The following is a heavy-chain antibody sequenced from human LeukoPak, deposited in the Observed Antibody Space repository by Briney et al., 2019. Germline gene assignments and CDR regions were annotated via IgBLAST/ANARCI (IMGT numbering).Heavy chain of an antibody. D-gene: IGHD3-22*01. Sequence: GESLKISCKGSGYSFTSYWIGWARQMPGKGLEWMGIIYPGDSDTRYSPSFQGQVTISADKSISTAYLQWSSLKASDTAMYYCARRAYYYDSSGSDLGAFDSWGQGTMVTVSS. CDR3: ARRAYYYDSSGSDLGAFDS. V-gene: IGHV5-51*01. CDR2: IYPGDSDT. CDR1: GYSFTSYW. J-gene: IGHJ3*02.